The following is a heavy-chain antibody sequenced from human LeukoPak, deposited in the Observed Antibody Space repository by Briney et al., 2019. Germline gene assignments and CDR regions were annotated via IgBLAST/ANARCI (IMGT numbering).Heavy chain of an antibody. V-gene: IGHV3-21*01. CDR1: GFTFSSYS. Sequence: GGSLRLSCAASGFTFSSYSMNWVRQAPGKGLEWVSSISSSSSYIYYADSVKGRFTISRDNAKNSLYLQMNSLRAEDTAVYYCARRPEQTEWFDYWGQGTLVTVSS. CDR2: ISSSSSYI. D-gene: IGHD1/OR15-1a*01. J-gene: IGHJ4*02. CDR3: ARRPEQTEWFDY.